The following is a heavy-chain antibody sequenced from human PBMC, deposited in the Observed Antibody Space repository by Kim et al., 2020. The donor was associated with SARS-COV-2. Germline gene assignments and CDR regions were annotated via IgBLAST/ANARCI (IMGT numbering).Heavy chain of an antibody. CDR3: AKSTRTSRVVVISTIDY. V-gene: IGHV3-30*02. J-gene: IGHJ4*02. D-gene: IGHD3-22*01. Sequence: VKCRFTISRDNSKNTLYLQMNSLRAEDTAVYYCAKSTRTSRVVVISTIDYWGQGTLVTVSS.